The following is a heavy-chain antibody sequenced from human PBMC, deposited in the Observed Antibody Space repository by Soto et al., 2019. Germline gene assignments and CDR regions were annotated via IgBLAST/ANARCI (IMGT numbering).Heavy chain of an antibody. CDR3: AKDTGRYSSSWYGPSRFDP. Sequence: PGGSLRLSCAASGFTFSSYAMSWVRQAPGKGLEWVSAISGSGGSTYYADSVKGRFTISRDNSKNTLYLQMNSLRAEDTAVYYCAKDTGRYSSSWYGPSRFDPWGQGTLVTVSS. CDR2: ISGSGGST. CDR1: GFTFSSYA. D-gene: IGHD6-13*01. J-gene: IGHJ5*02. V-gene: IGHV3-23*01.